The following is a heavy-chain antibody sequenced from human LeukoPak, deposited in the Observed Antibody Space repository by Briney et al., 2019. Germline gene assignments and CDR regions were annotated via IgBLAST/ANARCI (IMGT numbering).Heavy chain of an antibody. J-gene: IGHJ4*02. CDR3: ARQRADRIFGVVMGFGLDY. CDR1: GGPFSSYY. D-gene: IGHD3-3*02. CDR2: IYYTGSA. Sequence: SETLSLTCTVSGGPFSSYYWSWIRQPPGKGLEWIGYIYYTGSANYNPSLKSRVTMSVDTSKNQFSLKLSSVTAADTAVYYCARQRADRIFGVVMGFGLDYWGRGTLVTVSS. V-gene: IGHV4-59*12.